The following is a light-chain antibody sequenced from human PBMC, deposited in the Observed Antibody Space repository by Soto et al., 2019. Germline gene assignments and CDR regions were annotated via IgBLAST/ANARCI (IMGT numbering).Light chain of an antibody. Sequence: QSALTQPASVSESLGQSSTLCCSGTNSDIGGHNFVSWHQQHPGKTPKVLIYGVSNRPSGISNRFSGSKSGNTASLTISGLQAEDEADYYCSSYTFSNTWVFGVGTKLTVL. J-gene: IGLJ3*02. CDR1: NSDIGGHNF. V-gene: IGLV2-14*01. CDR3: SSYTFSNTWV. CDR2: GVS.